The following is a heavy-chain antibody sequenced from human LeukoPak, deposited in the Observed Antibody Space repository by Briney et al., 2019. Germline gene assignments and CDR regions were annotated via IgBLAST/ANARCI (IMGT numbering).Heavy chain of an antibody. CDR2: ISAYNGNT. Sequence: ASVTVSCRASGYSFTNYGISWVRQAPGQGLEWMGRISAYNGNTNYAQKLQGRVTMTTDTSTSTAYMELRSLRSDDTAVYYCARDHHIVVVPAASSGGWFDPWGQGTLVTVSS. J-gene: IGHJ5*02. D-gene: IGHD2-2*01. CDR3: ARDHHIVVVPAASSGGWFDP. V-gene: IGHV1-18*01. CDR1: GYSFTNYG.